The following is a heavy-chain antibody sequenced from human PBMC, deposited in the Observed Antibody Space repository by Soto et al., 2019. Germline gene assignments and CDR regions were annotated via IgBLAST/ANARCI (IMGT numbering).Heavy chain of an antibody. J-gene: IGHJ6*02. CDR2: IIPIFGTA. D-gene: IGHD2-15*01. Sequence: SVKVSCKASGGTFSSYAISWVRQAPGQGLEWMGGIIPIFGTANYAQKFQGRVTITADKSTSTAYMELSSLRSEDTAVYYCARGGAVVVVAATYYYGMDVWGQGTTVTVSS. CDR3: ARGGAVVVVAATYYYGMDV. V-gene: IGHV1-69*06. CDR1: GGTFSSYA.